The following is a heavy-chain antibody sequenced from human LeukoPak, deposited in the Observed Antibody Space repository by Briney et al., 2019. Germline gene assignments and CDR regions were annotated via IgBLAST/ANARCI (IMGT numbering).Heavy chain of an antibody. CDR1: EFTFSSYA. Sequence: GGSLRLSCAASEFTFSSYAMHWVRQAPGKGLGWVAVISYDGSNKYYADSVKGRFTISRDNSKNTLYLQMNSLRAEDTAVYYCARDRGLLRGVYYFDYWGQGTLVTVSS. V-gene: IGHV3-30-3*01. CDR3: ARDRGLLRGVYYFDY. J-gene: IGHJ4*02. D-gene: IGHD2-15*01. CDR2: ISYDGSNK.